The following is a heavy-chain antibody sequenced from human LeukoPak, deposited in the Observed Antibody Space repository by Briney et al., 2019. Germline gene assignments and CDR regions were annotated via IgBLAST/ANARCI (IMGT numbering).Heavy chain of an antibody. D-gene: IGHD3-22*01. J-gene: IGHJ4*02. CDR2: IRCDGSNK. Sequence: GGSLRLSCAASGFTFSNYGMHWVRQAPGKGLEWVAFIRCDGSNKYYADSVKGRITISRDNSKNTMYLQMKSLRLEDTAVYYCARAIYYYDSSGPLDYWGQGTLVTVSS. CDR3: ARAIYYYDSSGPLDY. V-gene: IGHV3-30*02. CDR1: GFTFSNYG.